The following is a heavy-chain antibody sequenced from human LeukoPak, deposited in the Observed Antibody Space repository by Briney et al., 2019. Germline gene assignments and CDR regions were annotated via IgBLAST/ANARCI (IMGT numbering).Heavy chain of an antibody. CDR2: MYYSGST. CDR1: GGSISSGDYH. CDR3: ARPYYYDSRIDP. J-gene: IGHJ5*02. V-gene: IGHV4-30-4*01. D-gene: IGHD3-22*01. Sequence: PSQTLSLTCTVSGGSISSGDYHWSWIRQPPGKGLEWIAYMYYSGSTYYNPSLKSRVTMSADTSKNQCSLKLSSVTAADTAVYYCARPYYYDSRIDPWGQGILVTVSS.